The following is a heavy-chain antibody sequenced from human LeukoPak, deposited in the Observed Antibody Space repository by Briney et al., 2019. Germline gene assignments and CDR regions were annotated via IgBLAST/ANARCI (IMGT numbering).Heavy chain of an antibody. Sequence: PSETLSLTCTVSGGSISSYYWSWIRQPAGKGLEWIGRIYTSGSTNYNPSLKSRVTMSVDTSKNQFSLKLSSVTAADTAVYYCARDKSSSWGNWFDPWGQGTLVTVSS. CDR3: ARDKSSSWGNWFDP. V-gene: IGHV4-4*07. CDR2: IYTSGST. D-gene: IGHD6-13*01. CDR1: GGSISSYY. J-gene: IGHJ5*02.